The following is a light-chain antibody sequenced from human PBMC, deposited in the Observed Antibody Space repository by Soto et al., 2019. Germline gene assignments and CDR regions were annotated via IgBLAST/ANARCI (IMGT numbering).Light chain of an antibody. CDR1: SGHSSYI. CDR2: LEGSGSY. V-gene: IGLV4-60*03. J-gene: IGLJ2*01. Sequence: QAVVTQSSSASASLGSSVKLTCTLSSGHSSYIIAWHQQQPGKAPRYLMKLEGSGSYNKGSGVPDRFSGSSSGADRYLTISNLQSEYEADYYCETWDSNPHVVFGGGTQLTVL. CDR3: ETWDSNPHVV.